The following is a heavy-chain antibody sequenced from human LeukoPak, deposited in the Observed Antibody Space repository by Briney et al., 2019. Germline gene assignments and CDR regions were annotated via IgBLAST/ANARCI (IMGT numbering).Heavy chain of an antibody. J-gene: IGHJ6*02. V-gene: IGHV3-7*01. CDR2: IKHDGSEK. CDR3: AVAYGLDV. CDR1: GFTFSNFW. Sequence: GGSLRLSCAASGFTFSNFWMSWVRLAPGKGLEWVANIKHDGSEKYYVGSVKGRFTISRDNAKKSLYLQMNSLRAEDTAVYYCAVAYGLDVWGQGTTVTVSS.